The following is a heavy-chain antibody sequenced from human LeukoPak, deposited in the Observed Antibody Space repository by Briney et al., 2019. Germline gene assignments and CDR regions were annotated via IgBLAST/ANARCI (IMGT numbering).Heavy chain of an antibody. V-gene: IGHV2-5*02. Sequence: SGPTLVKPIQTPSPTWTLSGFYLPPNELAMGWIRQPPGKAMQRLPLIYWDDAKRYRPPLKSRLTISKDTSKNQVVLTMTNMDPVDTATYCCAHSAYWGDRGGNFFDYWGQGTLVSVSS. D-gene: IGHD2-21*01. CDR1: GFYLPPNELA. CDR2: IYWDDAK. J-gene: IGHJ4*02. CDR3: AHSAYWGDRGGNFFDY.